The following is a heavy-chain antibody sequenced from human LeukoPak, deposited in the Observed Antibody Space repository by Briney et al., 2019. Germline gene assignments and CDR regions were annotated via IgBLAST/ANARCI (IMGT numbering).Heavy chain of an antibody. CDR3: ARRQASCSNGVCYTLYDMDV. J-gene: IGHJ6*02. Sequence: GESLKISCKGSGYSFTSYWIGWVRQMPGKGLGWMGIIYPGDSDTRYGPSFQGQVTISADKSISTAYLQWSSLKASDTAMYYCARRQASCSNGVCYTLYDMDVWGQGTTVTVSS. D-gene: IGHD2-8*01. CDR1: GYSFTSYW. CDR2: IYPGDSDT. V-gene: IGHV5-51*01.